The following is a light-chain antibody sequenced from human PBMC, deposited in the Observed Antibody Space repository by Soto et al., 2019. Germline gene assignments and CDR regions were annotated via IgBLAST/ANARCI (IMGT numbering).Light chain of an antibody. V-gene: IGLV1-44*01. Sequence: QSVLTQPPSASGTPGQRVIISCSGSGSSIGTNTVNWYRQLPGTAPKLLIYGDNQRPSGVPDRFSGSKSGTSASLAISGLQSEDEAEYYCAAWDGSLNNVLFGGGTKVTVL. CDR1: GSSIGTNT. CDR3: AAWDGSLNNVL. J-gene: IGLJ2*01. CDR2: GDN.